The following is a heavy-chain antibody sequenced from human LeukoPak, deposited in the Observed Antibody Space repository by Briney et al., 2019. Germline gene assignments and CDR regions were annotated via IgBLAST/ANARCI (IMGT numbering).Heavy chain of an antibody. CDR3: AKEGYDSSGYPLPFDY. Sequence: GGSLRLSCAASGFTFSSYAMSWVRQAPGKGLEWVSAISGSGGSTYYADSVKGRFTISRDNSKNTLYLQMNSLRAEDTAVYYCAKEGYDSSGYPLPFDYWGQGTLVTVSS. CDR1: GFTFSSYA. D-gene: IGHD3-22*01. V-gene: IGHV3-23*01. CDR2: ISGSGGST. J-gene: IGHJ4*02.